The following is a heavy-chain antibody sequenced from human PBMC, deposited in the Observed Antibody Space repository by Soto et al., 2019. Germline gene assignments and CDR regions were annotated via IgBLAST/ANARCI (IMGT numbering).Heavy chain of an antibody. Sequence: QVQLQESGPGLVKPSETLSLTCTVSGGSISSYYWSWIRQPAGKGLEWIGRIYTSGGTNYNPSLKSRVTMSVDTSKNQFSLKLSSVTAADTAVYYCARAPRSYGAEYFQHWGQGTLVTVSS. CDR3: ARAPRSYGAEYFQH. V-gene: IGHV4-4*07. J-gene: IGHJ1*01. CDR1: GGSISSYY. D-gene: IGHD1-26*01. CDR2: IYTSGGT.